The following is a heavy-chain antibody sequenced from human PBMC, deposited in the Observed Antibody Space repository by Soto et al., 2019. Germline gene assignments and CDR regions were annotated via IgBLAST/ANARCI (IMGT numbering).Heavy chain of an antibody. CDR1: GGSISSGGYY. J-gene: IGHJ4*02. Sequence: LSLTCTVSGGSISSGGYYWSWIRQHPGKGLEWIGYIYYSGSTYYNPSLKSRVTISVDTSKNQFSLKLSSVTAADTAGYYCARTIEWSYYFDYWGQGTLDTVSS. CDR2: IYYSGST. V-gene: IGHV4-31*03. D-gene: IGHD3-3*01. CDR3: ARTIEWSYYFDY.